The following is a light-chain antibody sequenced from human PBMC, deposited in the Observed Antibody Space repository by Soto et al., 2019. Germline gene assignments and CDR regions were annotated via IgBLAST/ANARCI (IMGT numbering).Light chain of an antibody. V-gene: IGKV3-20*01. Sequence: EIVLTQSPGTLSLSPGERATLSCRASQSVSSSYFAWYQQRFGQAPRLLIYGASSRATGIPDRFSGSGYGKVFTLTISRLEPEDFAVYYCQQYGSSSWTFGQGAKVEIK. CDR3: QQYGSSSWT. CDR2: GAS. J-gene: IGKJ1*01. CDR1: QSVSSSY.